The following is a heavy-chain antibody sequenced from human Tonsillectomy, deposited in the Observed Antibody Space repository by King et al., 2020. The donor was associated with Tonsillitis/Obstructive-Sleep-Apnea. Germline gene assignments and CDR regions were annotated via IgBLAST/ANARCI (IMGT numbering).Heavy chain of an antibody. D-gene: IGHD2-2*01. CDR3: ARHPPGSSTSCNRVYY. V-gene: IGHV3-23*04. Sequence: VQLVESGGGLVQPGGSLRLSCTASGISFSSYVMSWVRQAPGRGLEWVSAISGSGENTYYVDSVKGRFTISRDNSKNTLYLQMNSLRAEDTGVYYCARHPPGSSTSCNRVYYWGQGSLVTVS. J-gene: IGHJ4*02. CDR2: ISGSGENT. CDR1: GISFSSYV.